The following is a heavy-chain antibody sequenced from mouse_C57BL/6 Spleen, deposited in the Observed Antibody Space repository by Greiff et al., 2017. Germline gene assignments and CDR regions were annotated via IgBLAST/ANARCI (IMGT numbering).Heavy chain of an antibody. CDR2: ISSGGDYI. V-gene: IGHV5-9-1*02. J-gene: IGHJ4*01. Sequence: EVKLVESGEGLVKPGGSLKLSCAASGFTFSSYAMSWVRQTPEKRLEWVAYISSGGDYIYYADTVKGRFTISRDNARNTLYLQMSSLKSEDTAMYYCTRADDYYAMDYWGQGTSVTVSS. CDR3: TRADDYYAMDY. CDR1: GFTFSSYA.